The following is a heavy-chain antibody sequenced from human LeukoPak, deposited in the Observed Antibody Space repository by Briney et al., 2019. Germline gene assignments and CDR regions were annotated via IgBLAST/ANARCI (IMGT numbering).Heavy chain of an antibody. CDR2: ISGTGGST. Sequence: GGSLRLSCAASGFTFSSYAMSWVRQTPGKGLEWVSVISGTGGSTYYADSVKGRFTISRDNSKNTLYLQMNSLRAEDTAVYYCARNFGDGFDYWGQGTLVTVSS. CDR1: GFTFSSYA. CDR3: ARNFGDGFDY. V-gene: IGHV3-23*01. D-gene: IGHD4-17*01. J-gene: IGHJ4*02.